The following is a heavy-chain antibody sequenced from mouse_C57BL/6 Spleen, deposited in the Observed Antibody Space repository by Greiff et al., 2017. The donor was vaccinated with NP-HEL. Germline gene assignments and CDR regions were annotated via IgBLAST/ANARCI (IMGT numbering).Heavy chain of an antibody. J-gene: IGHJ3*01. CDR1: GYTFTEYT. CDR2: FYPGSGSI. V-gene: IGHV1-62-2*01. Sequence: VKLMESGAELVKPGASVKLSCKASGYTFTEYTIHWVKQRSGQGLEWIGWFYPGSGSIKYNEKFKDKATLTADKSSSTVYMELSRLTSEDSAVYVCARHEEAHYDYDWFAYWGQGTLVTVSA. CDR3: ARHEEAHYDYDWFAY. D-gene: IGHD2-4*01.